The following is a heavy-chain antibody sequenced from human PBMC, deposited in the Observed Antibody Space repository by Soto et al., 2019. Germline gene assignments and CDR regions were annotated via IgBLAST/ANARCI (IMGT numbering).Heavy chain of an antibody. CDR1: NGAISDYY. D-gene: IGHD3-16*01. Sequence: QVQLQESGPGLVKPSEPLSLTCTASNGAISDYYGSWFRQSPGKGLEGIGYISYCGSTTLNPSLEGRGTISGDMSRNQFTLNLSFVTAADTAGYDCAGGGNSAHWLWGQGTMVTVSS. CDR3: AGGGNSAHWL. J-gene: IGHJ3*01. V-gene: IGHV4-59*08. CDR2: ISYCGST.